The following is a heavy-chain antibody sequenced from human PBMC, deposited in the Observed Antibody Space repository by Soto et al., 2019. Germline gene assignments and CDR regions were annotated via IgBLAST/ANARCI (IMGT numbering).Heavy chain of an antibody. CDR1: GGSISSGDYY. CDR2: IYYCGSN. Sequence: LSPTCTVSGGSISSGDYYWSWIRQPPGKGLEWIGYIYYCGSNYYKPSLESRVTISVDTSRNQFALKLSSVTAADTAVYYCARDSVGNWNYSYGMGVWGQGTTVNVSS. V-gene: IGHV4-30-4*01. CDR3: ARDSVGNWNYSYGMGV. D-gene: IGHD1-1*01. J-gene: IGHJ6*02.